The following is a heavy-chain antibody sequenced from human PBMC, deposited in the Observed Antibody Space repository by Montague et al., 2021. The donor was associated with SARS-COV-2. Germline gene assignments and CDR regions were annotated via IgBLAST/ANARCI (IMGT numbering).Heavy chain of an antibody. CDR1: GGSFSGYY. V-gene: IGHV4-34*01. J-gene: IGHJ4*02. D-gene: IGHD1-1*01. CDR3: ARQRNDDVLDY. Sequence: SXTLSLTCAVYGGSFSGYYWSWIRQPPGKGLEWIGEINHSGSTNYNPSLKSRVTISVDTSKKQFSLKLSSVTAADTAVYYCARQRNDDVLDYWGQGTLVTVSS. CDR2: INHSGST.